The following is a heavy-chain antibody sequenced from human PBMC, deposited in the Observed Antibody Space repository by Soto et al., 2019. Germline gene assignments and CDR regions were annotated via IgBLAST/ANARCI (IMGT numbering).Heavy chain of an antibody. D-gene: IGHD2-15*01. CDR2: IIPIFSTA. CDR1: GGTFSSYA. Sequence: SVKVSCKASGGTFSSYAISWVRQARGRGLEWMGGIIPIFSTANYAQKFQVRVTITADESTSKAYMELRSLRSEDTAVYYCERERAKYGGYVDYWGQGPLVT. J-gene: IGHJ4*02. V-gene: IGHV1-69*13. CDR3: ERERAKYGGYVDY.